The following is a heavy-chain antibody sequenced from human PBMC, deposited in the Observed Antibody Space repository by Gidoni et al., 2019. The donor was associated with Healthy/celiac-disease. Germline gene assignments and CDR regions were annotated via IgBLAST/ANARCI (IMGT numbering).Heavy chain of an antibody. Sequence: QVQLVQSGAEVKKPGASVKVSCKASGYTFTGYYMHWVRQAPGQGLEWMGWINPNSGGTNYAQKFQGRVTMTRDTSISTAYMELSRLRSDDTAVYYCARRNDPINYDILTGYPVYAYYFDYWGQGTLVTVSS. V-gene: IGHV1-2*02. CDR1: GYTFTGYY. CDR3: ARRNDPINYDILTGYPVYAYYFDY. CDR2: INPNSGGT. J-gene: IGHJ4*02. D-gene: IGHD3-9*01.